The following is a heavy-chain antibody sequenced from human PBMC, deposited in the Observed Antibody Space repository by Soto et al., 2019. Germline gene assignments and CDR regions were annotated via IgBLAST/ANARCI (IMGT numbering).Heavy chain of an antibody. CDR1: GFTFTSSA. V-gene: IGHV1-58*01. CDR3: AADLAEYSSSFDY. D-gene: IGHD6-13*01. CDR2: IVVGSGNT. J-gene: IGHJ4*02. Sequence: SVKVSCKASGFTFTSSAVRWVRQARGQRLEWIGWIVVGSGNTNYAQKFQERVTITRDMSTSTAYMELSSLRSEDTAVYYCAADLAEYSSSFDYWGQGTLVTVPS.